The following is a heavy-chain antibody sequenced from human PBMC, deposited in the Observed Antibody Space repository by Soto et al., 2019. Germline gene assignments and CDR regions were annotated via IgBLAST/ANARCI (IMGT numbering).Heavy chain of an antibody. CDR3: ARDGPPDLEEGAHPQDY. Sequence: GGSLRLSCAASGFTFSSYWMSWVRQAPGKGLEWVANIKQDGSEKYYVDSVKGRFTISRDNAKNSLYLQMNSLRAEDTAVYYCARDGPPDLEEGAHPQDYWGQGTLVTVSS. CDR1: GFTFSSYW. J-gene: IGHJ4*02. D-gene: IGHD3-3*01. CDR2: IKQDGSEK. V-gene: IGHV3-7*01.